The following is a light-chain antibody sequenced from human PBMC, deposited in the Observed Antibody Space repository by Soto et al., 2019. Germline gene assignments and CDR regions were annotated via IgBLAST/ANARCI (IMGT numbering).Light chain of an antibody. CDR3: QQYGSSPIT. Sequence: EIVLTQSPGTLSLSPGERATLSCRASQGVSSRLAWYQQKPGQAPRLLISGASSRATGIPDRFSGSGSATDFTLTISRLEPEDFALYYCQQYGSSPITFGQGTRLEI. J-gene: IGKJ5*01. CDR2: GAS. V-gene: IGKV3-20*01. CDR1: QGVSSR.